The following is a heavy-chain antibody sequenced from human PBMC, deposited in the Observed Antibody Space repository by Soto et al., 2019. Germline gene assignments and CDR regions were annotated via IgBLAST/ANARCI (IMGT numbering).Heavy chain of an antibody. D-gene: IGHD3-22*01. V-gene: IGHV3-72*01. CDR3: VRATFFSDSSGYTRCLDY. CDR1: GFTLSDHY. Sequence: PGGSLRLSCAGPGFTLSDHYIDWVRQAPGKGLEWVGRSRDKPQGYSTTYAASVKGRFTTSRDESKNSAYLQMNSLKTEDTAVYYCVRATFFSDSSGYTRCLDYWGQGTLVTV. CDR2: SRDKPQGYST. J-gene: IGHJ4*02.